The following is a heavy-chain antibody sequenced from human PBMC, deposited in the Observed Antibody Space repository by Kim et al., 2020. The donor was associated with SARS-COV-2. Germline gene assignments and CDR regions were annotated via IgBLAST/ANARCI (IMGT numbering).Heavy chain of an antibody. Sequence: DSVKVSCKASGYNFTTYDIHWVRQVPGQGLEWMGWINAGNGNAKYSQNFQGRVTTTRDTSASTAYMELSSLRSEDTAVYYCARGWFGKNYFDYWGQGTLVTVSS. CDR1: GYNFTTYD. J-gene: IGHJ4*02. CDR3: ARGWFGKNYFDY. D-gene: IGHD3-10*01. CDR2: INAGNGNA. V-gene: IGHV1-3*01.